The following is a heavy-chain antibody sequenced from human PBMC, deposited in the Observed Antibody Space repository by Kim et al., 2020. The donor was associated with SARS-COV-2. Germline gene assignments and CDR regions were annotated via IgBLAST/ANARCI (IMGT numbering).Heavy chain of an antibody. J-gene: IGHJ2*01. V-gene: IGHV1-46*01. CDR3: ARGWGDGYNLLDL. D-gene: IGHD1-1*01. Sequence: YAQKFQGRVPMTRDTSTSTVYMELSSLRSEDTAVYYCARGWGDGYNLLDLWGRGTLVPVSS.